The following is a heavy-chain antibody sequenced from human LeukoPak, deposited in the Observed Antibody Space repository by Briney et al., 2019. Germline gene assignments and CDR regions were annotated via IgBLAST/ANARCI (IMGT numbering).Heavy chain of an antibody. J-gene: IGHJ4*02. CDR2: IYYSGST. Sequence: SETLSLTCTVSGGSISSSSYYWGWIRQPPGKGLEWIGSIYYSGSTYYNPSLKSRVTISVDTSKNQFSLKLSSVTAADTAVYYCASSSGWYSADDYWGQGTLVTVSS. CDR1: GGSISSSSYY. D-gene: IGHD6-19*01. V-gene: IGHV4-39*07. CDR3: ASSSGWYSADDY.